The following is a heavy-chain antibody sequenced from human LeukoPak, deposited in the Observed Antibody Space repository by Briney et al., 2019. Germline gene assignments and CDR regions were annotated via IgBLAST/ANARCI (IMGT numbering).Heavy chain of an antibody. CDR3: ARDRVQLNWFDP. V-gene: IGHV6-1*01. CDR2: TYYRSKWYN. D-gene: IGHD1-1*01. Sequence: SETLSLTCAISGDSVSSSSAAWNWIGQSPSRGLEWLGRTYYRSKWYNDYAVYVRGRITINPDTSKNHFSLRLNSVTPEDTAVYYCARDRVQLNWFDPWGQGTLVVVSS. CDR1: GDSVSSSSAA. J-gene: IGHJ5*02.